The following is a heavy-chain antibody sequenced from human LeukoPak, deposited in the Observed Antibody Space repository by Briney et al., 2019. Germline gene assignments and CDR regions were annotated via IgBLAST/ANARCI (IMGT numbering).Heavy chain of an antibody. J-gene: IGHJ4*02. V-gene: IGHV4-39*07. CDR2: IYYSGST. Sequence: SETLSLTCTVSGGSISSSSYYWGWIRQPPGKGLEWIGSIYYSGSTYYNPSLKSRVTTSVDTSKNQFSLKLSSVTAADTAVYYCARVDYYGSGSYYNYFDYWGQGTLVTVSS. CDR3: ARVDYYGSGSYYNYFDY. D-gene: IGHD3-10*01. CDR1: GGSISSSSYY.